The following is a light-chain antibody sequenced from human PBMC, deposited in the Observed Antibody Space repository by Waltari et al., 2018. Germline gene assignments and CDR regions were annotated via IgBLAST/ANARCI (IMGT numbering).Light chain of an antibody. J-gene: IGLJ2*01. Sequence: QSALTQPASVSGSPGQSITISCTGTSSDVGGYNYVSWYQQHPGKAPKLMVYDVSDRPSGVSNRFSGSKSGDTASLTISGLKAEDEADYYCCSYISSTTRRVFGGGTKLTVL. V-gene: IGLV2-14*03. CDR2: DVS. CDR1: SSDVGGYNY. CDR3: CSYISSTTRRV.